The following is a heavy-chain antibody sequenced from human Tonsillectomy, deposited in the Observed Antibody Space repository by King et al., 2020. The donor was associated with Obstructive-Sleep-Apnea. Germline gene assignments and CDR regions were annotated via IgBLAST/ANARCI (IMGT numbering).Heavy chain of an antibody. D-gene: IGHD2-15*01. CDR2: IGTAGDT. Sequence: VQLVESGGGLVHPGGSLRLSCAASGFTFSSYDMHWVRQATGKGLEWVSAIGTAGDTYYPGSVKGRFTISRENAKNSLYLQMNSLRAGDTAVYYCARGCSGGSCIDYWGQGTLVTVSS. J-gene: IGHJ4*02. V-gene: IGHV3-13*04. CDR3: ARGCSGGSCIDY. CDR1: GFTFSSYD.